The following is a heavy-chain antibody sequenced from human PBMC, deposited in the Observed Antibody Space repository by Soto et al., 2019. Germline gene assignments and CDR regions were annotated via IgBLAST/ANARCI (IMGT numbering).Heavy chain of an antibody. CDR3: AAQYCSSTSCYSPDDAFDI. Sequence: PSETLSLTCAVYGGSFSGYYWSWIRQPPGKGLEWIGEINHSGSTYYNPSLKSRVTISVDTSKNQFSLKLSSVTAADTAVYYCAAQYCSSTSCYSPDDAFDIWGQGTMVTVSS. D-gene: IGHD2-2*01. CDR2: INHSGST. V-gene: IGHV4-34*09. J-gene: IGHJ3*02. CDR1: GGSFSGYY.